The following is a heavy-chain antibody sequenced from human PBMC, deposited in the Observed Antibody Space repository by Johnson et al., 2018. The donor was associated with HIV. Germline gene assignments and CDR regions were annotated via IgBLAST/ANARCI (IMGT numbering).Heavy chain of an antibody. CDR1: GFTFSSYA. CDR3: ARDTKSGSYLEGTGAFDI. J-gene: IGHJ3*02. D-gene: IGHD3-10*01. Sequence: EKLVESGGGLVQPGGSLRLSCAASGFTFSSYAMHWVRQAPGKGLEYVSAISSNGGSTYYANSVKGRFTISRDNSKNTLYLQMGSLRAENMAVYYCARDTKSGSYLEGTGAFDIWGQGTMVTVSS. CDR2: ISSNGGST. V-gene: IGHV3-64*01.